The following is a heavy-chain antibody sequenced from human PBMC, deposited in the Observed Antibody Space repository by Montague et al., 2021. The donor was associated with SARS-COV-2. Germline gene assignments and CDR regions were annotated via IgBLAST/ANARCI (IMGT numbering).Heavy chain of an antibody. J-gene: IGHJ4*02. D-gene: IGHD3-3*01. CDR1: GFTFSSYG. CDR2: IWYDGSNK. V-gene: IGHV3-33*01. CDR3: ARDYRGWSGYYLDY. Sequence: SLKLSCAASGFTFSSYGMHWVRQAPGKGLEWVAVIWYDGSNKYYADSVKGRFTISRDNSKNTLYLQMNSLRAEDTAVYYCARDYRGWSGYYLDYWGQGTLVTVSS.